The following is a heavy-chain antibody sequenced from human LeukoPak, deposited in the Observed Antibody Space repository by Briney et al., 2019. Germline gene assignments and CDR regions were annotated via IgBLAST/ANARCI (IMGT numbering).Heavy chain of an antibody. J-gene: IGHJ5*02. CDR2: IYYSGST. Sequence: SETLSLTCAVSGDSINSPNWWSWVRQPPGKGLEWIGSIYYSGSTYYNPSLKSRVTISVDTSKNQFSLKLSSVTAADTAVYYCARRGIVVGRLPFDPWGQGTLVTVSS. CDR3: ARRGIVVGRLPFDP. V-gene: IGHV4-39*01. CDR1: GDSINSPNW. D-gene: IGHD2-2*01.